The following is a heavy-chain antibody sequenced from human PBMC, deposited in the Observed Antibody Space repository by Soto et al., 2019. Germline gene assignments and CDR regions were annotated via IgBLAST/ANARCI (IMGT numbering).Heavy chain of an antibody. CDR1: GLTFSDYY. D-gene: IGHD3-10*01. V-gene: IGHV3-11*01. CDR3: AREGDYYFDY. Sequence: QVQLVESGGGLVKPGGSLRLSCAASGLTFSDYYMSWIRQAPGRGLEWVSYISSSGSTIYYADSVKGRFTISRDNAKNSLYPQMSSLRAQETAVSYCAREGDYYFDYWGQGTLVTVSS. CDR2: ISSSGSTI. J-gene: IGHJ4*02.